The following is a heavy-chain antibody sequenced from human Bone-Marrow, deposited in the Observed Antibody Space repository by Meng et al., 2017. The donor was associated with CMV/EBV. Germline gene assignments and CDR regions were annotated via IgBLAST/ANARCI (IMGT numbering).Heavy chain of an antibody. J-gene: IGHJ6*02. CDR2: IRYDGSNK. V-gene: IGHV3-30*02. Sequence: LSLTCAASGFTFSSYGMHWVRQAPGKGLEWVAFIRYDGSNKYYADSVKGRFTISRDNSKNTLYLQMGSLRAEDMAVYYCARDMSDGKPPSGWYSGFAGRGMDVWGQGTTVTVSS. D-gene: IGHD6-19*01. CDR1: GFTFSSYG. CDR3: ARDMSDGKPPSGWYSGFAGRGMDV.